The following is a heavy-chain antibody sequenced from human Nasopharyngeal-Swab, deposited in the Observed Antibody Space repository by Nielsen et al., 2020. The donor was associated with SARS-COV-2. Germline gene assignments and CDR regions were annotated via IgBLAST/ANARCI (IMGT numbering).Heavy chain of an antibody. V-gene: IGHV3-13*04. D-gene: IGHD2-2*01. CDR2: IGTAGDT. CDR3: ARARPDIVVVPAALLFDP. J-gene: IGHJ5*02. CDR1: GFTFSSYD. Sequence: GESLKISCAASGFTFSSYDMHWVRQPTGKGLEWVSAIGTAGDTYYPGSVKGRFTISRENAKNSLYLQMNSLRAGDTAVYYCARARPDIVVVPAALLFDPWGQGTLVTVSS.